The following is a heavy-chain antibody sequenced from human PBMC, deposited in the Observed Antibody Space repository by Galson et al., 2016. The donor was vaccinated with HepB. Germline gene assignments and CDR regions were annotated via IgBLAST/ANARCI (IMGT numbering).Heavy chain of an antibody. Sequence: SLRLSCAASKFTFSNYAMHWVRQAPGRGLEWVALISYDGDNKYYAESVKGRFTISRDNSKNTLFLQMDSLRVDDTAVYYCARGRRYSGTHGLFDYWGQGALVTVSS. CDR2: ISYDGDNK. CDR1: KFTFSNYA. D-gene: IGHD1-26*01. J-gene: IGHJ4*02. CDR3: ARGRRYSGTHGLFDY. V-gene: IGHV3-30-3*01.